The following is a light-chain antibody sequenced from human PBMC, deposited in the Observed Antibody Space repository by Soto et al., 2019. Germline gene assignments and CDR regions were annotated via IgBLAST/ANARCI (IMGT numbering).Light chain of an antibody. CDR3: QLYGGSHMFS. CDR2: AAS. J-gene: IGKJ2*01. CDR1: ESISSSY. V-gene: IGKV3-20*01. Sequence: EIVLTQSPGTLSLSPGEGATLSCRASESISSSYLAWYQQRPGQSPRLLIYAASSRAAGIPDRFSGSGSGTDFTLTISTLEPEDFAVYYCQLYGGSHMFSFGRGTKLQIK.